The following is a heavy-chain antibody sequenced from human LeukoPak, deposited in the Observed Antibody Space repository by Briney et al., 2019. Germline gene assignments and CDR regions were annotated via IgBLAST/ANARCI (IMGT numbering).Heavy chain of an antibody. J-gene: IGHJ4*02. CDR1: GFTFSSYG. Sequence: GGSLRLSCAASGFTFSSYGMHWVRQAPGKGLEWVAFITYNGNNKYYADPMKGRFTISRDNSKNTLYLQMNSLRGEDTAVYYCANLDVAGPDYWGQGTLVTVSS. CDR2: ITYNGNNK. V-gene: IGHV3-30*02. CDR3: ANLDVAGPDY. D-gene: IGHD6-19*01.